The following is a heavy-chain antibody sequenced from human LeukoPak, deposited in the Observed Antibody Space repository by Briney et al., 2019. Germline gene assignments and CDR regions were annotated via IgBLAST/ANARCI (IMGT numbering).Heavy chain of an antibody. CDR3: ARDPLDCSSTSCSDY. D-gene: IGHD2-2*01. V-gene: IGHV4-59*01. CDR1: GGSISSYY. Sequence: SETLSLTCTVSGGSISSYYWSWIRQPPGKGLEWIGYIYYSGSTNYNPSLKSRVTISVDTSKNQFSLKLSSVTAADTAVYYCARDPLDCSSTSCSDYWGQGTLVTVSS. CDR2: IYYSGST. J-gene: IGHJ4*02.